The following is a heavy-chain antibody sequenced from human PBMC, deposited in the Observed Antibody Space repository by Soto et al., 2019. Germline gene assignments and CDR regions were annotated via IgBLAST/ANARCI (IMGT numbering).Heavy chain of an antibody. J-gene: IGHJ6*03. CDR1: GYSFTSYL. D-gene: IGHD6-19*01. V-gene: IGHV5-51*01. CDR2: IYPGDSDT. CDR3: ARSSGSSGWDYYYYYMDV. Sequence: PGESLKISCKGSGYSFTSYLIGWVRQMPGKGLEWMGIIYPGDSDTRYSPSFQGQVTISADKSISTAYLQWSSLKASDTAMYYCARSSGSSGWDYYYYYMDVWGKGTTVTVSS.